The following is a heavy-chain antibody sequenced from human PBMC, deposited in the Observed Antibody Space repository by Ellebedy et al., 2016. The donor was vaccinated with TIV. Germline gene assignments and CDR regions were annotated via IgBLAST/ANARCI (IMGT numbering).Heavy chain of an antibody. Sequence: SVKVSXXASGGTFSSYAISWVRQAPGQGLEWMGGIIPIFGTANYAQKFQGRVTITADKSTSTAYMELSSLRSEDTAVYYCARAPYDILTGYYIMDAFDIWGQGTMVTVSS. CDR2: IIPIFGTA. J-gene: IGHJ3*02. CDR1: GGTFSSYA. D-gene: IGHD3-9*01. V-gene: IGHV1-69*06. CDR3: ARAPYDILTGYYIMDAFDI.